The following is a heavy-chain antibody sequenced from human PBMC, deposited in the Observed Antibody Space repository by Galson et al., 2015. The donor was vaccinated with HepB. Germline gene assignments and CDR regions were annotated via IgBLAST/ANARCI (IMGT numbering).Heavy chain of an antibody. J-gene: IGHJ6*02. Sequence: SVKVSCKASGGTFSSYTISWVRQAPGQGLEWMGRIIPILGIANYAQKFQGRVTITADKSTSTAYMELSSLRSEDTAVYYCARSSSRPHHYYYYGMDVWGQGTTVTVSS. V-gene: IGHV1-69*02. CDR3: ARSSSRPHHYYYYGMDV. CDR2: IIPILGIA. CDR1: GGTFSSYT. D-gene: IGHD6-6*01.